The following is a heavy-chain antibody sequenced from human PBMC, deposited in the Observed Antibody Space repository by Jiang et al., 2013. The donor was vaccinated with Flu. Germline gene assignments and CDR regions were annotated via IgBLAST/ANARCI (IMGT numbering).Heavy chain of an antibody. D-gene: IGHD6-19*01. V-gene: IGHV1-18*01. Sequence: GAEVKKPGASVKVSCQASGYAFSDYAITWLRQAPGQGLEWMGWISTYNGNTKYSQKLQGRVTMSADSSTSTVHLELRGLIFDDTAVYYCAREQWLVRYFDHWGQGTLVSVSS. J-gene: IGHJ4*02. CDR3: AREQWLVRYFDH. CDR1: GYAFSDYA. CDR2: ISTYNGNT.